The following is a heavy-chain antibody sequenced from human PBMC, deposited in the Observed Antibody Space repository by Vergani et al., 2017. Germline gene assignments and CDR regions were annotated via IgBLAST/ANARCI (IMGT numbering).Heavy chain of an antibody. V-gene: IGHV3-74*03. CDR3: ARARCIETCNMANWLDS. D-gene: IGHD5-24*01. CDR1: GFSFNSYW. Sequence: VQLVESGGGVVQPGRSLRLSCSASGFSFNSYWMHWVRQVPGKGLLWVSRIKSDWSITAYADSVKGRFTISRDNAQNTLYLQMNSLRVEDTGVYYCARARCIETCNMANWLDSWVQGTLLTVSS. J-gene: IGHJ4*02. CDR2: IKSDWSIT.